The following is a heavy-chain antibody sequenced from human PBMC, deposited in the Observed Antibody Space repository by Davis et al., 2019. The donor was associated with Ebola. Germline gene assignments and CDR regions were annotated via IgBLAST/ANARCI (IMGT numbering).Heavy chain of an antibody. V-gene: IGHV4-39*02. CDR2: IYYSGST. Sequence: PGGSLRLSCTVSGGSISSSSYYWGWIRQPPGKGLEWIGSIYYSGSTYYNPSLKSRVTISVDTSKNQFSLKLSSVTAADTAVYYCAREAAVAGPEYYFDYWGQGTLVTVSS. D-gene: IGHD6-19*01. CDR1: GGSISSSSYY. CDR3: AREAAVAGPEYYFDY. J-gene: IGHJ4*02.